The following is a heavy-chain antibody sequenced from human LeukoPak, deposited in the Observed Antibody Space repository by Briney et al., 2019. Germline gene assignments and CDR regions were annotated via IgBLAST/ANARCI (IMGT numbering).Heavy chain of an antibody. Sequence: SVKVSCKASGGTFISYAISWVRQAPGQGLEWMGRIIPILGIANYAQKFQGRVTITADKSTSTAYMELSSLRSEDTAVYYCARASEIGDGCNVGYWGQGTLVTVSS. CDR3: ARASEIGDGCNVGY. CDR2: IIPILGIA. J-gene: IGHJ4*02. CDR1: GGTFISYA. V-gene: IGHV1-69*04. D-gene: IGHD5-24*01.